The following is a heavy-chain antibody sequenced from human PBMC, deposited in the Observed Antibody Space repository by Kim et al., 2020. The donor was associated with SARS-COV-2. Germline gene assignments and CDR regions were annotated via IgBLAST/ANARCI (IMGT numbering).Heavy chain of an antibody. Sequence: YADSGKGRFTISRDISRNTLYLRMNSMGAEDTALYYCAQGAKAVLINYWGQGTLVTVSS. J-gene: IGHJ4*02. CDR3: AQGAKAVLINY. V-gene: IGHV3-23*01. D-gene: IGHD2-15*01.